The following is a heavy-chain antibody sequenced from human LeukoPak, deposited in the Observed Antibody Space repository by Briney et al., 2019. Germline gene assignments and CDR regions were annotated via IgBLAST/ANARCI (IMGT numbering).Heavy chain of an antibody. D-gene: IGHD7-27*01. CDR3: ARDGTGGPPK. V-gene: IGHV3-21*01. CDR1: GFTFSSYS. J-gene: IGHJ4*02. CDR2: ISSGSSYI. Sequence: SGGSLRLSCAASGFTFSSYSLNWVRQSPGRGLEWVSYISSGSSYIYYADSVKGRFTISRDNAKNSLYLQMNSLRAEDTAVYYCARDGTGGPPKWGQGTLVTVSS.